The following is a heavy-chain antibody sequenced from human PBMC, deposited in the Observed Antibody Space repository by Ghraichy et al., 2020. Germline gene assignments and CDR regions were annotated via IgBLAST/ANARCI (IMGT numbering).Heavy chain of an antibody. Sequence: GVLNISCAASGFTFNNYWMTWVRQAPGKELEWVANIKQDGSDKSYVDSVTGRFTISRDNAKKSLYLQMNSLRAEDTAVYYCAREVAMESSFDYWGKGTLVTVSS. J-gene: IGHJ4*02. CDR1: GFTFNNYW. CDR3: AREVAMESSFDY. CDR2: IKQDGSDK. D-gene: IGHD6-19*01. V-gene: IGHV3-7*01.